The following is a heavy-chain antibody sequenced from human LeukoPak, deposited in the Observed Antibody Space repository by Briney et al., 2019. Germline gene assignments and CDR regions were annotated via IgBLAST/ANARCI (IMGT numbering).Heavy chain of an antibody. D-gene: IGHD6-19*01. CDR1: GGSFSGYY. Sequence: TSETLSLTCAVYGGSFSGYYWSWIRQPAGRGLEWIGRIYTSGSTNYNPSLKSRVTMSVDTSKNQFSLKLSSVTAADTAVYYCARDHIAVAGTSRWFDPWGQGTLVTVSS. CDR2: IYTSGST. V-gene: IGHV4-4*07. J-gene: IGHJ5*02. CDR3: ARDHIAVAGTSRWFDP.